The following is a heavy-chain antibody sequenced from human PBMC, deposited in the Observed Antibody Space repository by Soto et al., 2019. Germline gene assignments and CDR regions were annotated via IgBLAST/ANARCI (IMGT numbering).Heavy chain of an antibody. CDR1: GFTFSTAW. D-gene: IGHD3-16*01. V-gene: IGHV3-15*07. CDR3: ITAPWGPYVWGKYGEKF. J-gene: IGHJ4*02. CDR2: IKSRGDGGAT. Sequence: EVRLVESGGGLVKPGESLRLSCSASGFTFSTAWMNWVRQAPGQGLEWVGRIKSRGDGGATDYDAAVRGRFTISRDDSESMLYLQLNSLRVEDTAVYYCITAPWGPYVWGKYGEKFWGQGTPVTVSS.